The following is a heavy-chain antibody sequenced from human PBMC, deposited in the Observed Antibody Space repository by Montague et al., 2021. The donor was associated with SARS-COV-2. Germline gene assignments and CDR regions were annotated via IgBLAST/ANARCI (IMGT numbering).Heavy chain of an antibody. CDR2: IYYSGRT. J-gene: IGHJ4*02. Sequence: SETLPLTCTVSGGSISSYYWNWIRQPPGKGLEWIGYIYYSGRTNXNPSLKSRVTISVDTSKNQFSLKLSSVTAADTAVYYCARGGGSGYRYYFDYWGQGSLVTVSS. D-gene: IGHD3-22*01. CDR3: ARGGGSGYRYYFDY. V-gene: IGHV4-59*01. CDR1: GGSISSYY.